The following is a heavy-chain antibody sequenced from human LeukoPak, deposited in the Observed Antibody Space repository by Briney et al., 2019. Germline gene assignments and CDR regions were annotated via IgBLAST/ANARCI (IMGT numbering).Heavy chain of an antibody. J-gene: IGHJ5*02. CDR3: AGAKLINWFDP. Sequence: PSETLSLTCTVSGGSISSYYWSWIRQPPGKGLEWIGYIYYSGSTNYNPSLKSRVTMSVDTSKNQFSLSLSSVTAADTAVYYCAGAKLINWFDPWGQGTLVTVSS. CDR1: GGSISSYY. CDR2: IYYSGST. V-gene: IGHV4-59*01. D-gene: IGHD1-1*01.